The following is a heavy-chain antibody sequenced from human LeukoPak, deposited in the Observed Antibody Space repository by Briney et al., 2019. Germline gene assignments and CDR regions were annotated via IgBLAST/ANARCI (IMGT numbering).Heavy chain of an antibody. Sequence: PGGSLRLSCAASGFTFSSYVMSWVRQAPGKGLEWVSVIYSGGSTYYADSVKGRFTISRDNSKSTLYIQMNSLRAEDTAVYYCARAKPKNMVRGLIMRRESRYYFDYWGQGTLVTVSS. V-gene: IGHV3-53*01. CDR1: GFTFSSYV. CDR3: ARAKPKNMVRGLIMRRESRYYFDY. CDR2: IYSGGST. J-gene: IGHJ4*02. D-gene: IGHD3-10*01.